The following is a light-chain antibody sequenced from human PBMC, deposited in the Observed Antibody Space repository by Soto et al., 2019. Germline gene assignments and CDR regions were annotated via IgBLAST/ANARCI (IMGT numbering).Light chain of an antibody. CDR2: AAS. CDR3: QHTYSTPFT. J-gene: IGKJ3*01. V-gene: IGKV1-39*01. CDR1: QSISSY. Sequence: DIPMTQSPSPLSASGGDRVTITCRSSQSISSYVNWYQQKPGLAPRLLIFAASNLQTGVPSRFSGSGSGTDFTLTISSLQPEDFGTYFGQHTYSTPFTFGPGNKGDI.